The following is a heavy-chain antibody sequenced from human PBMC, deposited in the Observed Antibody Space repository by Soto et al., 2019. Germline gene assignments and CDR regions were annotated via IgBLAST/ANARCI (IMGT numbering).Heavy chain of an antibody. V-gene: IGHV4-39*01. Sequence: QLQLQESGPGMVKPSETLSLTCTVSGGSISSSSYYWGWIRQPPGKGLEWIGSIYYSGSTYYNPSIRSRVTISVDTSKYQFSLKLSSVTAADTAVYYCARHSGSMVRGFIRGLYYFDYWGQGTLVTVSS. CDR3: ARHSGSMVRGFIRGLYYFDY. CDR2: IYYSGST. D-gene: IGHD3-10*01. CDR1: GGSISSSSYY. J-gene: IGHJ4*02.